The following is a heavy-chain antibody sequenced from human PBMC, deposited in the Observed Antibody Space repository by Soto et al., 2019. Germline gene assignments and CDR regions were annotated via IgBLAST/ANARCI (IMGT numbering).Heavy chain of an antibody. V-gene: IGHV1-69*13. CDR3: ARVNCSGGSCHYYYYGMDV. Sequence: SVKVSCKASGGTFGSYAISWVRQAPGQGLEWMGGIIPIFGTANYAQKFQGRVTITADESTSTAYMELSSLRSEDTAVYYCARVNCSGGSCHYYYYGMDVWGQGTTVT. J-gene: IGHJ6*02. CDR1: GGTFGSYA. D-gene: IGHD2-15*01. CDR2: IIPIFGTA.